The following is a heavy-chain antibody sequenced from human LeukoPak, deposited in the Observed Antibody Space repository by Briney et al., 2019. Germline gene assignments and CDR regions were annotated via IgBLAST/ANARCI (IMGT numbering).Heavy chain of an antibody. D-gene: IGHD6-19*01. CDR1: GGSISSYY. V-gene: IGHV4-59*01. J-gene: IGHJ5*02. CDR2: IYYSGST. Sequence: SETLSLTCTVSGGSISSYYWSWIRQPPGKGLEWIGYIYYSGSTNYNPSLKSGVTISVDTSKNQFSLKLSSVTAADTAVYYCARGPAGINNWFDPWGQGTLVTVSS. CDR3: ARGPAGINNWFDP.